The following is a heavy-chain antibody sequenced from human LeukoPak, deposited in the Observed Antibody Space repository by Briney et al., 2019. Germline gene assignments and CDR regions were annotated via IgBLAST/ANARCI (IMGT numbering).Heavy chain of an antibody. CDR1: GYSFTSYG. CDR3: ARAAGGGYFDF. D-gene: IGHD6-13*01. CDR2: ISAYNSNA. Sequence: ASVKVSCKASGYSFTSYGISWVRQAPGQGLEWMGWISAYNSNANYAQNLQGRVTMTTDTSTSTVYLDLRSLRSDDTAVYYCARAAGGGYFDFWGQGTLVTVSS. J-gene: IGHJ4*02. V-gene: IGHV1-18*01.